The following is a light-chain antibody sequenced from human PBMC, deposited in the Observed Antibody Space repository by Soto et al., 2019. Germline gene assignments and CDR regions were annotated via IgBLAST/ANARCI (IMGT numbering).Light chain of an antibody. CDR1: QSVLYSSNNKNY. Sequence: DIVMTQSPDSLAVSLGERATINCKSSQSVLYSSNNKNYLAWYQQKPGQPPKLLIYWASTRESGVPDRFSGSGSGTDFTLPISSLQAEDVAVYYCQPYYSTPFTFGPGTKVDIK. CDR3: QPYYSTPFT. J-gene: IGKJ3*01. V-gene: IGKV4-1*01. CDR2: WAS.